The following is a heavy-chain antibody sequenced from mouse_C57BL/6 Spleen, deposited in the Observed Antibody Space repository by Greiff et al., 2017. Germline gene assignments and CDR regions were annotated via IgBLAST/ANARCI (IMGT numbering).Heavy chain of an antibody. J-gene: IGHJ4*01. Sequence: QVQLKQPGAELVMPGASVKLSCKASGYTFTSYWMHWVKQRPGQGLEWIGEIDPSDSYTNYNQKFKGKSTLTVDKSSSTAYMQLSSLTSEDSAVYYCARSWDDAMDYWGQGTSVTVSS. CDR3: ARSWDDAMDY. CDR1: GYTFTSYW. V-gene: IGHV1-69*01. D-gene: IGHD4-1*01. CDR2: IDPSDSYT.